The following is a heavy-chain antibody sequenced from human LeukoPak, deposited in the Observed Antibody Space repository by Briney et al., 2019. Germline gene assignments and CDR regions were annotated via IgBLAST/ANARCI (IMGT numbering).Heavy chain of an antibody. D-gene: IGHD6-13*01. V-gene: IGHV4-39*01. CDR3: ARPLRGAAAGPDFDY. CDR1: GGSISSSSYY. J-gene: IGHJ4*02. Sequence: SETLSLPCTVSGGSISSSSYYWGWIRRPPGKGLEWIGSIYYSGSTYYNPSLKSRVTISVDTSKNQFSLKLSSVTAADTAVYYCARPLRGAAAGPDFDYWGQGTLVTVPS. CDR2: IYYSGST.